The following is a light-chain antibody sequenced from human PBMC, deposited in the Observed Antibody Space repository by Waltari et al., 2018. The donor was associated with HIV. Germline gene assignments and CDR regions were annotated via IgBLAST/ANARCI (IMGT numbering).Light chain of an antibody. J-gene: IGLJ3*02. V-gene: IGLV2-14*01. Sequence: QSALAQPAYVSGSPGQSITISCTGTSSDVGSYNYVSWYQTHPGKAPKLMIYEVTSGPSGVSNRFSGSKSGNTASLTISGLQAEDEADYYCSSFTASGTQVCGGGTKLTVL. CDR3: SSFTASGTQV. CDR1: SSDVGSYNY. CDR2: EVT.